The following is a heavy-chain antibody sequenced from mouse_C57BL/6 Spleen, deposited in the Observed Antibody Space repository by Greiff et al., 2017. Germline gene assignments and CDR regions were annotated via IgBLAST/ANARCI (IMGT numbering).Heavy chain of an antibody. CDR2: INYDGSST. V-gene: IGHV5-16*01. CDR3: ARERDYYGSSYEAMDY. CDR1: GFTFSDYY. Sequence: EVKLVESEGGLVQPGSSMKLSCTASGFTFSDYYMAWVRQVPEKGLEWVANINYDGSSTYYLDSLKSRFIISRDNAKNILYLQMSSLKSEDTATYYCARERDYYGSSYEAMDYGGQGTSVTVSS. J-gene: IGHJ4*01. D-gene: IGHD1-1*01.